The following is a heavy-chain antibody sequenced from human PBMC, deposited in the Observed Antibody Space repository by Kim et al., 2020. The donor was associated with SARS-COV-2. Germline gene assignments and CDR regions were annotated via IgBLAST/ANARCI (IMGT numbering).Heavy chain of an antibody. CDR3: ARDQRYYGSGSYPQAAFDI. Sequence: ASVKVSCKASGYTFTSYGISWVRQAPGQGLEWMGWISAYNGNTNYAQKLQGRVTMTTDTSTSTAYMELRSLRSDDTAVYYCARDQRYYGSGSYPQAAFDIWGQGTMVTVSS. CDR2: ISAYNGNT. CDR1: GYTFTSYG. V-gene: IGHV1-18*01. D-gene: IGHD3-10*01. J-gene: IGHJ3*02.